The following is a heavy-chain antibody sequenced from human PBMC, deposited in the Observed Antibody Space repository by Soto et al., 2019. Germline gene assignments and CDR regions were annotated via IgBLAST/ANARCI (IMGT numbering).Heavy chain of an antibody. D-gene: IGHD5-12*01. CDR3: AREVATITEDGDY. CDR2: IIPIFGTA. J-gene: IGHJ4*02. V-gene: IGHV1-69*13. Sequence: EASVKVSCKASGGTFSSYAISWVRQAPGQGLEWMGGIIPIFGTANYAQKFQGRVTITADESTSTAYMELSSLRSEDTAVYYCAREVATITEDGDYWGQGTLVTVSS. CDR1: GGTFSSYA.